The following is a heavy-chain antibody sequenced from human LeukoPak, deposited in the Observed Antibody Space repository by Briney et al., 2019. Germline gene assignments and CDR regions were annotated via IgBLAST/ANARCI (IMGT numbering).Heavy chain of an antibody. J-gene: IGHJ4*02. D-gene: IGHD5-12*01. Sequence: ASVTVSCKASGYTFTSYGISWVRQAPGQGLEWMGWISAYNGNTNYAQKLQGRVTMTTDTSTSTAYMELRSLRSDDTAVYYCARRYSGYDSRSFDYWGQGTLVTVSS. CDR1: GYTFTSYG. CDR2: ISAYNGNT. CDR3: ARRYSGYDSRSFDY. V-gene: IGHV1-18*01.